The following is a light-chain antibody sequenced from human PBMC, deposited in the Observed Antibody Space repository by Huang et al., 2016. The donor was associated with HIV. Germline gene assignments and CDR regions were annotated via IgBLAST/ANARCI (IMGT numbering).Light chain of an antibody. V-gene: IGKV3-11*01. CDR2: ETS. CDR3: QQRSIWPPAFT. CDR1: QSVSSY. J-gene: IGKJ4*01. Sequence: ELVLTQSPATLSLSPGERATLSCRASQSVSSYLAWYQQKPGQAPRLLIYETSNRASGIPARCSGSGSGTDFTLTISSLEPEDFAVYYCQQRSIWPPAFTFGGGTKVEIK.